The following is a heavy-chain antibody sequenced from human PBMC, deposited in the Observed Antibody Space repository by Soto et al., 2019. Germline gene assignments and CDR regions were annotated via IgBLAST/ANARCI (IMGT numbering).Heavy chain of an antibody. CDR3: ARQVPAAIRLGWFDP. Sequence: LSLTCIVSGASFSDANYYWVWIRQPPGKGLEWIGSIYYSGSTYYRPSLKSRVTISVDTSKNQFSLKLSSVTAADTAVYYCARQVPAAIRLGWFDPWGQGTLVTVSS. J-gene: IGHJ5*02. CDR1: GASFSDANYY. V-gene: IGHV4-39*01. D-gene: IGHD2-2*02. CDR2: IYYSGST.